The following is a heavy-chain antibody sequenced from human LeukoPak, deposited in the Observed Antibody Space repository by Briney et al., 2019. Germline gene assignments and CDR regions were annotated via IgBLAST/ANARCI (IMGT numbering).Heavy chain of an antibody. Sequence: SVKVSCKASGGTFSSYAISWVRQAPGQGLEWMGGIIPIFGTANYAQKFQGRVTITADESTSTAYMELSSLRSEDTAVYYCARTTPGSGSYDYYYYYGMDVWGQGTTVTVSS. CDR2: IIPIFGTA. CDR1: GGTFSSYA. V-gene: IGHV1-69*01. CDR3: ARTTPGSGSYDYYYYYGMDV. J-gene: IGHJ6*02. D-gene: IGHD1-26*01.